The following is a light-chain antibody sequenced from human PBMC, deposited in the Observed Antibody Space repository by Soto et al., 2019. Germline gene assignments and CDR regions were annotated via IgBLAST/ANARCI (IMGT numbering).Light chain of an antibody. Sequence: QPVLTQPRSVSGSPGQSVTISCTGTSSDVGDHNCVSWYQQYPGKAPKLMIYAVTNRPSGVPDRFSGSKSGNTASLTISGLQADDEADYYCCSCAGSYTFFVFGVGTKLTVL. CDR3: CSCAGSYTFFV. J-gene: IGLJ1*01. CDR1: SSDVGDHNC. V-gene: IGLV2-11*01. CDR2: AVT.